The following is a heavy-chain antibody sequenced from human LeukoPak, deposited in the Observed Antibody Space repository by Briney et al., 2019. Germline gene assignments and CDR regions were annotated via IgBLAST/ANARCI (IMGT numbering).Heavy chain of an antibody. CDR2: IYYSGST. CDR3: ARGQGIY. V-gene: IGHV4-59*08. CDR1: GGSISRYS. Sequence: SETLSLTCTVSGGSISRYSWSWIRQPPGKGLEWIGYIYYSGSTDYNPSLKSRVTISVDTSKNQFSLKLSSVTAADTAVYYCARGQGIYWGQGTLVTVSS. J-gene: IGHJ4*02.